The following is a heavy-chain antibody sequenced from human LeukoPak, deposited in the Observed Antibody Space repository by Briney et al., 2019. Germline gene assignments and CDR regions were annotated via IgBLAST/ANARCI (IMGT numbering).Heavy chain of an antibody. CDR2: IKSKYDGGTT. CDR1: GFIFSNAW. V-gene: IGHV3-15*01. J-gene: IGHJ4*02. Sequence: PGGSLRLSCVASGFIFSNAWMNWVRQAPGKGLEWVGRIKSKYDGGTTDYAAHAKGRFTISRDDSKNTVYLQMNSLKTEDTAVYYCNTGGYYFDYWGQGALVTVSS. CDR3: NTGGYYFDY.